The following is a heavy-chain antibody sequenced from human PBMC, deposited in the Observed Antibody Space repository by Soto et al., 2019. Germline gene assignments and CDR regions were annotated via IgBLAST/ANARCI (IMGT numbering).Heavy chain of an antibody. D-gene: IGHD3-3*01. CDR1: GGSFSGYY. CDR2: INHSGST. CDR3: ARGLWEGLRFLEWFYYYYGMDV. J-gene: IGHJ6*02. Sequence: TLSLTCAVYGGSFSGYYWSWIRQPPGKGLEWIGEINHSGSTNYNPSLKSRVTISVDTSKNQFSLKLSSVTAADTAVYYCARGLWEGLRFLEWFYYYYGMDVWGQGTTVTVSS. V-gene: IGHV4-34*01.